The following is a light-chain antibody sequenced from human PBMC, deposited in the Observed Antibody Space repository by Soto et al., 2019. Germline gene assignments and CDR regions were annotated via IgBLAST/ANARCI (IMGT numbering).Light chain of an antibody. Sequence: EIVMTQSPGTLSVSPGERATLSCRASQSVSVNLAWYQQKPGQAPRLLIYGVSTRATGIPARFSGSESGTEFTLTISSLEPEDSAVYFCQLRSDWPPTYTFGQGTKLE. CDR3: QLRSDWPPTYT. CDR1: QSVSVN. J-gene: IGKJ2*01. V-gene: IGKV3-15*01. CDR2: GVS.